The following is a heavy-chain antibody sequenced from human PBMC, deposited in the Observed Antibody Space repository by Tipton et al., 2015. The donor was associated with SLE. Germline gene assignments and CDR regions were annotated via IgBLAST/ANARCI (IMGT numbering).Heavy chain of an antibody. Sequence: TLSLTCTVSGGSISSYYWSWIRQPPGKGLEWIGYIYYSGSINYNPSLKSRVTISVDTSKNQFSLKLSSVTAADTAVYYCAREGGNSSGWLVYWGQGTLVTVSS. J-gene: IGHJ4*02. CDR3: AREGGNSSGWLVY. CDR1: GGSISSYY. D-gene: IGHD6-19*01. CDR2: IYYSGSI. V-gene: IGHV4-59*01.